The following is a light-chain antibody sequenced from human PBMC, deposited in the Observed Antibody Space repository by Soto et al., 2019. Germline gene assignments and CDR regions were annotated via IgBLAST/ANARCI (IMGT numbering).Light chain of an antibody. CDR1: QSISSY. CDR3: QQSYSTLE. Sequence: DIQMTQSPSSLSASVGDRVTITCRASQSISSYLNWYQQKPGKAPKLLIYAASSLQSGVPSRFSGSGSGTDFTITISSLQPEDFATYYCQQSYSTLEFGQGTKVDNK. CDR2: AAS. J-gene: IGKJ1*01. V-gene: IGKV1-39*01.